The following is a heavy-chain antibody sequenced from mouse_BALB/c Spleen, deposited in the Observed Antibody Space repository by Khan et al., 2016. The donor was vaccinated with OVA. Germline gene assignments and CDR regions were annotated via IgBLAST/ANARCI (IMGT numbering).Heavy chain of an antibody. CDR2: LAPGSSNT. CDR3: ARENYYGRSCYAMDY. V-gene: IGHV1S41*01. Sequence: DLVKPGASVKLSCKASGYTFTSYWINWIKQRPGQGLEWIGRLAPGSSNTYYNEMFKGKATLTVDTSSSTAYIQLSSLSSEDSAVYFGARENYYGRSCYAMDYWGQGTSVTVSS. D-gene: IGHD1-1*01. J-gene: IGHJ4*01. CDR1: GYTFTSYW.